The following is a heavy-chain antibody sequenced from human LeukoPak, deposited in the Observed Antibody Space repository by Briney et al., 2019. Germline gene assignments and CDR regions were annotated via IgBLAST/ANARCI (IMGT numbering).Heavy chain of an antibody. D-gene: IGHD1-7*01. V-gene: IGHV4-59*01. Sequence: SETLSLTCTVSGGSISSYYWSWIRQPPGKGLEWIGYIYYSGSTNYNPSLKSRVTISVDTSKNQFPLKLSSVTAADTAVSYCARGGLYNWNYSDYYYYYMDVWGKGSTVTV. CDR2: IYYSGST. J-gene: IGHJ6*03. CDR1: GGSISSYY. CDR3: ARGGLYNWNYSDYYYYYMDV.